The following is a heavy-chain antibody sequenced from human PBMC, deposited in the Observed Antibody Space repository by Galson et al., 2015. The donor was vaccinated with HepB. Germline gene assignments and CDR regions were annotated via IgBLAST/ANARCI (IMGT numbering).Heavy chain of an antibody. D-gene: IGHD3-10*01. CDR2: ISSSSSTI. Sequence: SLRLSCAASGFTFSSYSMNWVRQAPGKGLKWVSYISSSSSTIYYADSVKGRFTISRDNAKNSLYLQMNSLRAEDTAVYYCARDRGMVRGALGYWGQGTLVTVSS. CDR3: ARDRGMVRGALGY. J-gene: IGHJ4*02. V-gene: IGHV3-48*01. CDR1: GFTFSSYS.